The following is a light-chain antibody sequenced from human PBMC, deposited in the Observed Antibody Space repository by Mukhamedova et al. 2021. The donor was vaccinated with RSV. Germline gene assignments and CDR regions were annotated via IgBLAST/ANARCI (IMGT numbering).Light chain of an antibody. CDR1: IGSKS. J-gene: IGLJ3*02. CDR3: SLFAGSDTWV. Sequence: IGSKSVHWYQQKPGQAPVLVIYYDSDRPSGIPERFSGSNSGNTASLTISGLQSEDEADYYCSLFAGSDTWVFGGGTKLTVL. CDR2: YDS. V-gene: IGLV3-21*01.